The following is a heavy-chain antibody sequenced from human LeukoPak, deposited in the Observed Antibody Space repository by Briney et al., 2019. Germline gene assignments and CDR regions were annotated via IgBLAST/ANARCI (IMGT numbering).Heavy chain of an antibody. J-gene: IGHJ4*02. D-gene: IGHD6-6*01. CDR3: AKRIQYSSSSAYFDY. V-gene: IGHV3-23*01. CDR1: GFTFNNYA. CDR2: ISDSGGDT. Sequence: GGSLRLSCAVSGFTFNNYAMSWVRQAPGKGLEWVSAISDSGGDTYYADSVKGRFTISRDNFKNTLYLQMNSLRAEDTGTYYCAKRIQYSSSSAYFDYWGQGTLVTVSS.